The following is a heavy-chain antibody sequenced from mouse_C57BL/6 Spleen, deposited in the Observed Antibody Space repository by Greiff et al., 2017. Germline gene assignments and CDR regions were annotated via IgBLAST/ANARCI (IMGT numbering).Heavy chain of an antibody. Sequence: QVQLKESGPELVKPGASVKISCKASGYAFSSSWMNWVKQRPGKGLEWIGRIYPGDGDTNYNGKFKGKATLTADKSSSTAYMQLSSLASEDSAVFFCARSAYGNYAFADWGQGTLVTVSA. D-gene: IGHD2-1*01. CDR3: ARSAYGNYAFAD. CDR2: IYPGDGDT. J-gene: IGHJ3*01. CDR1: GYAFSSSW. V-gene: IGHV1-82*01.